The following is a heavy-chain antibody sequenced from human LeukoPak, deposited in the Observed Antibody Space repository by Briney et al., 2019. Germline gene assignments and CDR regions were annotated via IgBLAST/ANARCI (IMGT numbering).Heavy chain of an antibody. J-gene: IGHJ4*02. CDR3: AKDPGVVPAHYFDY. D-gene: IGHD2-2*01. CDR1: GFTFSGYA. V-gene: IGHV3-23*01. CDR2: TGSTGVST. Sequence: GGSLRLSCAASGFTFSGYAVNWDRQAPGKGLEWVSGTGSTGVSTFYADSVKGRFTVSRDNSKNTLSLQMNSLRAEDTAVYYCAKDPGVVPAHYFDYWGQGTLVTVSS.